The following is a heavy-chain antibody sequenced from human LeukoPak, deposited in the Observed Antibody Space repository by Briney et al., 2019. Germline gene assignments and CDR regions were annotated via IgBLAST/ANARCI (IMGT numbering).Heavy chain of an antibody. CDR2: ISSSSSYI. CDR1: GFTFSSYS. Sequence: GGSLRLSCAASGFTFSSYSMNWVRQAPGKGLEWVSSISSSSSYIYYADSVKGRFTISRDNAKNSLYLQMNSLRAEDTAVYYCARGSSSWYMDYGDYWGQGTLVTVSS. V-gene: IGHV3-21*01. CDR3: ARGSSSWYMDYGDY. D-gene: IGHD6-13*01. J-gene: IGHJ4*02.